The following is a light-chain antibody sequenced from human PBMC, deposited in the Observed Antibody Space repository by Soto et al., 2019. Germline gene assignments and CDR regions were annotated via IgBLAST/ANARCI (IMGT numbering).Light chain of an antibody. J-gene: IGKJ2*01. CDR1: QSVSSN. V-gene: IGKV3-15*01. CDR2: GAF. Sequence: EIVMTQSPATLSVSPGETATLSCRASQSVSSNLAWYQQKPGQAPRLLIYGAFTRATGIAARFSGSGSGTEFTLTINSLQSEAFAVYYCQQYNNWRYTFGKGTKLEIK. CDR3: QQYNNWRYT.